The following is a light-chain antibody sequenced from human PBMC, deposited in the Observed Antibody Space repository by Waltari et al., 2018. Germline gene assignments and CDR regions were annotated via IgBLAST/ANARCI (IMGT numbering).Light chain of an antibody. CDR2: AAS. V-gene: IGKV1-39*01. Sequence: DIQMTQSPSSLSASVGDRVTITCRASLSISRYLNWYQQKPGAAPKLLMSAASNLQTGVPARFSGSGSGTDFRLIISSLQHEDFATYFCQQSYNTPRTFGQGTKVEIK. CDR3: QQSYNTPRT. J-gene: IGKJ1*01. CDR1: LSISRY.